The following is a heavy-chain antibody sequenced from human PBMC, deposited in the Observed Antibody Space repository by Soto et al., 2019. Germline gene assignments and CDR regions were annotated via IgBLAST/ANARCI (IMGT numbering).Heavy chain of an antibody. Sequence: PGGSLRLSCTASGFTFSSFWMSWVRQAPGKGLEWVAVIWYDGSNKYYADSVKGRFTISRDNSKNTLYLQMNSLRAEDTAVYYCARDDILGYCSGGSCLQAHDAFDIWGQGTMVTVSS. J-gene: IGHJ3*02. CDR1: GFTFSSFW. CDR2: IWYDGSNK. V-gene: IGHV3-33*08. D-gene: IGHD2-15*01. CDR3: ARDDILGYCSGGSCLQAHDAFDI.